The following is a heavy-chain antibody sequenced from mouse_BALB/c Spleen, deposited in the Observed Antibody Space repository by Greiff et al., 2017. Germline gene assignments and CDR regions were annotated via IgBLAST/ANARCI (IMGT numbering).Heavy chain of an antibody. J-gene: IGHJ4*01. CDR3: ARRLYYAMDY. Sequence: VQVVESGPELVKPGASVKISCKASGYTFTDYYINWVKQKPGQGLEWIGWIYPGSGNTKYNEKFKGKATLTVDTSSSTAYMQLSSLTSEDTAVYFCARRLYYAMDYWGQGTSVTVSS. V-gene: IGHV1-84*02. CDR1: GYTFTDYY. CDR2: IYPGSGNT.